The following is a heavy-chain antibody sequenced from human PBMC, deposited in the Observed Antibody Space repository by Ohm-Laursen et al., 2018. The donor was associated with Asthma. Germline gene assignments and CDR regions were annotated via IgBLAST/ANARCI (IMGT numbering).Heavy chain of an antibody. D-gene: IGHD3-9*01. CDR1: GFPFSLYA. Sequence: SLRLSCSASGFPFSLYAMDWVRQAPGKGLEWLSYISSDITTIYYADSVKGRFTISRDNSKNTLSLQMDSLRVEDTAIYYCAGAVEVTGVGGQGTLVTVSS. J-gene: IGHJ4*02. V-gene: IGHV3-48*01. CDR3: AGAVEVTGV. CDR2: ISSDITTI.